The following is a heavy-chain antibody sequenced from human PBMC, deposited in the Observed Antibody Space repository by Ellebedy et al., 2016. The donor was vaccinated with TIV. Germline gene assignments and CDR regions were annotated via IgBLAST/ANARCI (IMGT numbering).Heavy chain of an antibody. V-gene: IGHV4-31*03. CDR3: AGLGITLKIGY. D-gene: IGHD1-14*01. Sequence: SETLSLXXTVSGGSISSGGYYWSWIRQHPGKGLEWIGYIYYSGSTYYNPSLKSRVTISVDTSKNQFSLKLSSVTAADTAVYYCAGLGITLKIGYWGQGTLVTVSS. CDR2: IYYSGST. CDR1: GGSISSGGYY. J-gene: IGHJ4*02.